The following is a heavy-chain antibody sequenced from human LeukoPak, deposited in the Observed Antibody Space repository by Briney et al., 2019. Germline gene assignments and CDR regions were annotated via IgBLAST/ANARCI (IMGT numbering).Heavy chain of an antibody. J-gene: IGHJ3*01. CDR3: ARGRHNNC. Sequence: GASVTVSFKSSGYTFTIYDISWVRQATGQGLEWMGWMSPNSGNTGYAQKFQGRVIMTRNTSISTAYMELSSLRSEDTAVYYCARGRHNNCWGQGTMVTVSS. CDR1: GYTFTIYD. D-gene: IGHD1-1*01. CDR2: MSPNSGNT. V-gene: IGHV1-8*01.